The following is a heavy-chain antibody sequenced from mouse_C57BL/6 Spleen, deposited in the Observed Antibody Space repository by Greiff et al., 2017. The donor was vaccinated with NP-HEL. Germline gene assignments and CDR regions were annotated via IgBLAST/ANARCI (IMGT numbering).Heavy chain of an antibody. J-gene: IGHJ1*03. D-gene: IGHD2-4*01. CDR3: ARLFDDDFHCYFDV. Sequence: EVMLVESGGGLVKPGGSLKLSCAASGFTFSDYGMHWVRQAPEKGLEWVAYISSGSSNIYYADTVKGRFTSSRDNAQNTLFLQMTRLRSENTAMYYGARLFDDDFHCYFDVWGTGTTVTVSS. V-gene: IGHV5-17*01. CDR1: GFTFSDYG. CDR2: ISSGSSNI.